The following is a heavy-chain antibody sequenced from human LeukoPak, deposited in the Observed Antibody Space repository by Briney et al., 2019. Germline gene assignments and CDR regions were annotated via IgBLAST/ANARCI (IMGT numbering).Heavy chain of an antibody. J-gene: IGHJ4*02. D-gene: IGHD1-26*01. CDR3: ASGVGRTLRDY. V-gene: IGHV3-74*03. Sequence: GGSLRLSCADSGFTFSGYWMYWVRQAPGKGLEWVSRIKTDGSSTMYADSVEGRFTISRDNAKNTLYLQMNSLRVEDTAVYYCASGVGRTLRDYWGQGTLVTVSS. CDR1: GFTFSGYW. CDR2: IKTDGSST.